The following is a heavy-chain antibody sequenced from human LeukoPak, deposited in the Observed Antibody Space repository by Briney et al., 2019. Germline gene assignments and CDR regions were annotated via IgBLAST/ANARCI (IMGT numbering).Heavy chain of an antibody. CDR3: AKDSSGYNSGWYRD. Sequence: GRSLRLSCAGSGFTFSSYGMHWVRQAPGKGLEWVTLISYDGSNKYYADSVKGRFTISRDNSKNTLYLQMNSLRAEDTAVYYCAKDSSGYNSGWYRDWGQGTLVTVSS. D-gene: IGHD6-19*01. CDR2: ISYDGSNK. J-gene: IGHJ1*01. CDR1: GFTFSSYG. V-gene: IGHV3-30*18.